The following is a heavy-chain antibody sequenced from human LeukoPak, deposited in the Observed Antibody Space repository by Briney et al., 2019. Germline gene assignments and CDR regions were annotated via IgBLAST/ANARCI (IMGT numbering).Heavy chain of an antibody. J-gene: IGHJ4*02. D-gene: IGHD6-19*01. CDR3: AKGFAVAGHFDY. Sequence: GGSLRLSCAASGFSFSTYGMHWVRQAPGKGLEWVAVISYDGSDKYYADSVKGRFTISRDKSKNTLYLQMNSLRAEDTAVYYCAKGFAVAGHFDYWGQGTLVTVSS. V-gene: IGHV3-30*18. CDR2: ISYDGSDK. CDR1: GFSFSTYG.